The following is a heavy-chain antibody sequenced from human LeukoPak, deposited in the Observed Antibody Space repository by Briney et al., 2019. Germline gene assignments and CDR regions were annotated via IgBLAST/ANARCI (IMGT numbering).Heavy chain of an antibody. CDR3: ARDGDTTGYYSWFDP. CDR2: IWYDGSKK. V-gene: IGHV3-33*08. D-gene: IGHD3-22*01. Sequence: GGSLRLSCAPSGFTFSSYWRSWVRQAPGKGREGGAFIWYDGSKKYSADSVKGRFTISRDNSKNMLYLQMSSLTVEDTAVYYCARDGDTTGYYSWFDPWGQGTLVIVSS. J-gene: IGHJ5*02. CDR1: GFTFSSYW.